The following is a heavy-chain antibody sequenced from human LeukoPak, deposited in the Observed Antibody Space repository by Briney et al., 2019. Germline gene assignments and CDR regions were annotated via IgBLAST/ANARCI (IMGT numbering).Heavy chain of an antibody. V-gene: IGHV3-30*02. CDR2: IRYDGSNK. CDR3: AKVAGYCSGGSCYGLFDY. Sequence: GGSLRLSCAASGFTFSSYGMHWVRQAPGKGLEWVAFIRYDGSNKYYADSVKGRFTISRDNSKNTLYLQMNSLRAEDTAVYYCAKVAGYCSGGSCYGLFDYWGQGTLVTVSS. J-gene: IGHJ4*02. D-gene: IGHD2-15*01. CDR1: GFTFSSYG.